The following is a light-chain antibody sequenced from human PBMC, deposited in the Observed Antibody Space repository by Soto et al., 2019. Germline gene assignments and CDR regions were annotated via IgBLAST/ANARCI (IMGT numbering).Light chain of an antibody. V-gene: IGLV1-51*01. CDR1: SSDSVGNHY. CDR3: GTWDSSLSAYV. J-gene: IGLJ1*01. CDR2: DNN. Sequence: QSVLTQPASVSGSPGQSITIFCTGVSSDSVGNHYVSWYQQHPGTAPKLLIYDNNKRPSGIPDRFSGSKSGTSATLGITGLQTGDEADYYCGTWDSSLSAYVFGTGTKVTVL.